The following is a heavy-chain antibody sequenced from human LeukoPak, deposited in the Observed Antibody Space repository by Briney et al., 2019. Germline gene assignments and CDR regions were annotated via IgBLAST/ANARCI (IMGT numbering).Heavy chain of an antibody. CDR1: GFTFSGFW. CDR3: AREVGTPQAFDI. V-gene: IGHV3-7*01. CDR2: INSDGSEG. J-gene: IGHJ3*02. D-gene: IGHD1-26*01. Sequence: GSLRLSCAVSGFTFSGFWMSWSRQAPGKGLEWVASINSDGSEGYYADSVRGRFTISRDNAKNSLYLQMNSLKAEDTAIYYCAREVGTPQAFDIWGQGTMVTVSS.